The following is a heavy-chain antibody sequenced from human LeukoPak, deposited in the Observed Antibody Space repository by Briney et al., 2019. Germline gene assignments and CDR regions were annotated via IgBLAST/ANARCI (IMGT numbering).Heavy chain of an antibody. CDR2: IYPGDSDT. J-gene: IGHJ3*02. Sequence: GESLKISCKGSGYSFTTYWIGWVRQMPGKGLEWMGIIYPGDSDTRYSPSFQGQVTISADKSISTAYLQWSSLKASDTAMYYCARPSWYQESPLGVHAFDIWGQGTMVTVSS. CDR3: ARPSWYQESPLGVHAFDI. CDR1: GYSFTTYW. D-gene: IGHD6-13*01. V-gene: IGHV5-51*01.